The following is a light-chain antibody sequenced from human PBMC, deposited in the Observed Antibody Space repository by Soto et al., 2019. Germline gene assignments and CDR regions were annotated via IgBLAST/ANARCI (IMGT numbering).Light chain of an antibody. Sequence: QLVLTQPPSVSGAPGQRVTISCTGSNSNIGAGYDVHWYQQLPVTAPKLLIYANSNRPSGVPDRFSGSKSGTSASLAITGLQAEDEADYYCQYYDRSLSARVFGGGTKLTVL. J-gene: IGLJ3*02. V-gene: IGLV1-40*01. CDR1: NSNIGAGYD. CDR3: QYYDRSLSARV. CDR2: ANS.